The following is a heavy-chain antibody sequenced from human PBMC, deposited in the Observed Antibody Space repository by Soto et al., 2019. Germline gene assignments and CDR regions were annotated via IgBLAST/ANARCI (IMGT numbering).Heavy chain of an antibody. V-gene: IGHV3-23*01. CDR3: ARGDRGGSGSPASYYYSGLDV. Sequence: DVQVLESAGDLVQPGGSLRLSCAASGFTFSSYAMSWVRQAPGKGLEWVSSVSAGGDMTYYSDSVKGRFTISRDNSNNALFLQMNSLRIEDTALYYCARGDRGGSGSPASYYYSGLDVWGQGTTVTVS. D-gene: IGHD3-10*01. CDR1: GFTFSSYA. J-gene: IGHJ6*02. CDR2: VSAGGDMT.